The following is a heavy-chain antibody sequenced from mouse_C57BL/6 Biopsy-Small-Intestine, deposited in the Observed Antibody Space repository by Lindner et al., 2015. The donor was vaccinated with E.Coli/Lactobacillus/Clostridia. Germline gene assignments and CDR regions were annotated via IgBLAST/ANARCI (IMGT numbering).Heavy chain of an antibody. Sequence: VQLQESGAELVRPGASVTLSCKASGYTFTDYEMHWVKQTPVHGLEWIGAIDPETGGTAYNQKFKGKATLTADKSSSTAYMQFSSLTSEDSAIYYCTRWDTNPFAYWGQGTLVTVSA. CDR3: TRWDTNPFAY. J-gene: IGHJ3*01. CDR2: IDPETGGT. D-gene: IGHD1-1*01. V-gene: IGHV1-15*01. CDR1: GYTFTDYE.